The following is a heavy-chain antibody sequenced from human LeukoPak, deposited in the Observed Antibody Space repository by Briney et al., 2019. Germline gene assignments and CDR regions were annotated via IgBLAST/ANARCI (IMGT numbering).Heavy chain of an antibody. CDR3: AKGYYDYVWGSYYFDY. Sequence: GGSLRLSCAASGFTFSSYAMSWVRQAPGKGLEWVSAISGSGGSTYYADSVKARFTISRDNSRDTLYLQMNSLRAEDTAVYYCAKGYYDYVWGSYYFDYWGQEPWSPSPQ. CDR1: GFTFSSYA. V-gene: IGHV3-23*01. J-gene: IGHJ4*01. D-gene: IGHD3-16*01. CDR2: ISGSGGST.